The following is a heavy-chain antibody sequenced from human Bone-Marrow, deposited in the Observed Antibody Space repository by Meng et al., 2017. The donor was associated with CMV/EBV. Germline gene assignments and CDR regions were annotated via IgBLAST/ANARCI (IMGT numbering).Heavy chain of an antibody. J-gene: IGHJ4*02. Sequence: SETLSLTCTVSGGSISSGDYYWSWIRQPPGKGLEWIGYIYYSGSTYYNPSLKSRVTTSVDTSKNQFSLNLNSVTAADTAVYYCASAATVCSSTSCYDYWGQGTLVTVSS. CDR3: ASAATVCSSTSCYDY. D-gene: IGHD2-2*01. CDR2: IYYSGST. CDR1: GGSISSGDYY. V-gene: IGHV4-30-4*08.